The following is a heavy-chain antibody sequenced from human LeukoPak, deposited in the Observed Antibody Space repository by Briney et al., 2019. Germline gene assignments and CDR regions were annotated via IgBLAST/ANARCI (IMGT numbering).Heavy chain of an antibody. V-gene: IGHV3-30*18. CDR2: ISYDGSNK. CDR3: AKRTSGSSWYSSDS. Sequence: GGSLRLSCAASGFTFSSYGMHWVRQAPGKGLEWVAVISYDGSNKYYADSVKGRFTISRDNSKNTLYLQMNSLRAEDTAVYYCAKRTSGSSWYSSDSWGQGTLVTVSS. D-gene: IGHD6-13*01. CDR1: GFTFSSYG. J-gene: IGHJ4*02.